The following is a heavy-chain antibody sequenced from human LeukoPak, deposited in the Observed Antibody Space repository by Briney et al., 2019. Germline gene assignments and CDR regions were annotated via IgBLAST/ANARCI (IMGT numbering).Heavy chain of an antibody. CDR2: ISWDGGST. CDR1: GFTFDDYT. D-gene: IGHD2-2*02. J-gene: IGHJ4*02. Sequence: GGSLRLSCAASGFTFDDYTMHWVRQAPGKGLEWVSLISWDGGSTYYADSVKGRFTISRDNSQSTLYLQMSRLSTDDTALYYCVNDPGYCTTTSCYTFDSWGQGTLVTVSS. V-gene: IGHV3-43*01. CDR3: VNDPGYCTTTSCYTFDS.